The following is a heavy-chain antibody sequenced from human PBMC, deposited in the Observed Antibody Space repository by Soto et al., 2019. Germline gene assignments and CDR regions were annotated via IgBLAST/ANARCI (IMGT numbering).Heavy chain of an antibody. D-gene: IGHD4-17*01. Sequence: QITLKESGPTVVKPTQTLTLTCTFSGFSLSTKTVGVGWIRQPPGKALEWLALIYWDDDKRYSQSLKNRLTIAMDTSKNLVILAMTNMGPVDTATYYCAHTVPRYDYFDYWGQGSLVTVSS. V-gene: IGHV2-5*02. CDR3: AHTVPRYDYFDY. J-gene: IGHJ4*02. CDR1: GFSLSTKTVG. CDR2: IYWDDDK.